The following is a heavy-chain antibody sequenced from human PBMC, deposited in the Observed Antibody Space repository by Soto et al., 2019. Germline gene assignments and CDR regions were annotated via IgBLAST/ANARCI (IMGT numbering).Heavy chain of an antibody. V-gene: IGHV4-59*02. J-gene: IGHJ4*02. CDR2: IYNNGRT. CDR3: ARGHGIYVRFDS. Sequence: QVHLQESGPGRVKPSETLSVTCSVSGGSVYDFYWNWLRQTPGKGLEWIGNIYNNGRTNYNPSLKNRVTISIDTSKNQFSLHLSSVTTADTAMYFCARGHGIYVRFDSWGQGTLVSVSS. CDR1: GGSVYDFY. D-gene: IGHD3-10*02.